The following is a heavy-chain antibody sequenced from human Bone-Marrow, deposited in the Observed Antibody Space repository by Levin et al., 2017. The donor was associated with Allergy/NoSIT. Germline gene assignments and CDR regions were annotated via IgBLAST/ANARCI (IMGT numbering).Heavy chain of an antibody. J-gene: IGHJ4*02. CDR2: ISYDGSEK. V-gene: IGHV3-30-3*01. Sequence: GGSLRLSCAASGFIFSNYATHWVRQAPGKGLEWVAAISYDGSEKHYADSVKGRFTISRDNSKSTLYLQMNSLRADDTAVYYCARDLSGWNYYFGFWGQGTLVTVSS. CDR3: ARDLSGWNYYFGF. D-gene: IGHD6-25*01. CDR1: GFIFSNYA.